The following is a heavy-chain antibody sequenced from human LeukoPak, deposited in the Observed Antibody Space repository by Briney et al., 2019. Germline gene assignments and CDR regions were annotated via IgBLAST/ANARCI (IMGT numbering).Heavy chain of an antibody. Sequence: ASVKVSCKASGYTFTGYYMHWVRQVPGQGLEWMGRINPNSGGTNYAQKFQGRVTMTRDTSISTAYMELSRLRSDDTAVYYCARALYSSGWYVIDYWGQGTLVTVSS. J-gene: IGHJ4*02. CDR3: ARALYSSGWYVIDY. D-gene: IGHD6-19*01. CDR1: GYTFTGYY. CDR2: INPNSGGT. V-gene: IGHV1-2*06.